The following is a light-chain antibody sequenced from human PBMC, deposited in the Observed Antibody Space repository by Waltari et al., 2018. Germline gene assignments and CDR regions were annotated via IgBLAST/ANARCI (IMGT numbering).Light chain of an antibody. V-gene: IGLV2-14*03. CDR1: SSSVGGYNY. CDR3: SSYTSSSTWV. J-gene: IGLJ3*02. Sequence: QSALTQPASVSGSPGQSITISCTGPSSSVGGYNYFSWYQQHPGKAPKRMIYDVSNRPSGVSNRFSGSKSGNTASLTISGLQAEDEADYYCSSYTSSSTWVFGGGTKLTVL. CDR2: DVS.